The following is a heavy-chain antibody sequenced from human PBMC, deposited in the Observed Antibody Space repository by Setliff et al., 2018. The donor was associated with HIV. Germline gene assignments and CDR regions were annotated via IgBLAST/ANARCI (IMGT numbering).Heavy chain of an antibody. CDR3: ARAQMHRGVVAWSLYYFDY. CDR1: GGSMNNYY. V-gene: IGHV4-59*01. D-gene: IGHD3-10*01. Sequence: PSETLSLTCIVSGGSMNNYYWNWVRQTPGKGLEWIGYIYENDYTHYTVSLRSRVTISMDTSKNPFSLTLRSVTAADRAIYYCARAQMHRGVVAWSLYYFDYWGQGALVTVSS. CDR2: IYENDYT. J-gene: IGHJ4*02.